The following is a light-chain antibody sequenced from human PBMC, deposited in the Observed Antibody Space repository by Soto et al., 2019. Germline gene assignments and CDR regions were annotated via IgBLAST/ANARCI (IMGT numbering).Light chain of an antibody. Sequence: DIQLTQSPSFLSASVGDRVTITCRASQGISSYLAWYQQKPGKAPKLLIYAASTLQSGVPSRFSGSGSGTEFPLPISSLQPEDFATYYCQQLNSYPRTFGQGTKLEIK. J-gene: IGKJ2*01. CDR2: AAS. V-gene: IGKV1-9*01. CDR1: QGISSY. CDR3: QQLNSYPRT.